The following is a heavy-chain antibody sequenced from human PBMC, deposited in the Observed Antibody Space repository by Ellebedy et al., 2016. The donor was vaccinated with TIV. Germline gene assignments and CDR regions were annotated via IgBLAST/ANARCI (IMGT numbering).Heavy chain of an antibody. J-gene: IGHJ4*02. CDR2: INPSAATT. CDR3: ARDSTVPLFDY. CDR1: GGTFSSYA. Sequence: ASVKVSXXASGGTFSSYAISWVRQAPGQGLEWMGIINPSAATTSYAQKLRGRVTMARDTSTSTVYMELSSLGSEDTAVYYCARDSTVPLFDYWGQGTLVTVSS. V-gene: IGHV1-46*01. D-gene: IGHD2-2*01.